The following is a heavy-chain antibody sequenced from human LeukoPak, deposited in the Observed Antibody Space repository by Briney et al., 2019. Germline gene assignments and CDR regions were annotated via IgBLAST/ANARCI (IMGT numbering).Heavy chain of an antibody. V-gene: IGHV3-53*01. Sequence: PGGSLRLSCAASGFTVSSNYMSWVRQAPGKGLDWVSVIYSGGSTYYADSVKGRFTISRDNSKNTLYLQMNSLRAEDTAVYYCARDRFLGGFDYWGQGTLVTVSS. D-gene: IGHD3-3*01. J-gene: IGHJ4*02. CDR3: ARDRFLGGFDY. CDR2: IYSGGST. CDR1: GFTVSSNY.